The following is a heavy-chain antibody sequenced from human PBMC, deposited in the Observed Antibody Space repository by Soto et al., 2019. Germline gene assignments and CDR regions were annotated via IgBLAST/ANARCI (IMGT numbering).Heavy chain of an antibody. J-gene: IGHJ4*02. CDR2: IYYSGST. CDR1: GGSISSYY. CDR3: ARLTFGVVTFDY. V-gene: IGHV4-59*08. Sequence: SETLSLTCTVSGGSISSYYWSWIRQPPGKGLEWIGNIYYSGSTYYNPSLKSRVTISVDTSKNQFSLKLSSVTAADTAVYYCARLTFGVVTFDYWGQGTLVTVSS. D-gene: IGHD3-3*01.